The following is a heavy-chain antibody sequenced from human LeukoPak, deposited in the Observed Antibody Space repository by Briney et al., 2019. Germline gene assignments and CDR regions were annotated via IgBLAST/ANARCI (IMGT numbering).Heavy chain of an antibody. CDR1: GGSVTSYY. CDR2: IYNTGST. D-gene: IGHD6-13*01. V-gene: IGHV4-4*07. Sequence: SETLSLTCTVSGGSVTSYYWNWIRQPAGKGLEWVGRIYNTGSTWYNPSLKSRVSISVDTSKNQFSLKLSSVTAADTAVYYCARGQQQLAPNPVFDYWGQGTLVTVSS. CDR3: ARGQQQLAPNPVFDY. J-gene: IGHJ4*02.